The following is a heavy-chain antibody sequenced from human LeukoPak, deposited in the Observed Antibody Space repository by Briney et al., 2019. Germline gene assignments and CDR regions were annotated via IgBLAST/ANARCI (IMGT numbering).Heavy chain of an antibody. V-gene: IGHV4-4*07. J-gene: IGHJ3*02. D-gene: IGHD3-3*01. CDR1: GGSISSYY. Sequence: PSETLSLTCTVSGGSISSYYWSWIRQPAGKGLEWIGRIYTSGRTNYNPSLKSRVTMSVDTSKNQFSLKLSSVTAADTAVYYCARDRTYYDFWSAENDAFDIWGQGTMVTVSS. CDR3: ARDRTYYDFWSAENDAFDI. CDR2: IYTSGRT.